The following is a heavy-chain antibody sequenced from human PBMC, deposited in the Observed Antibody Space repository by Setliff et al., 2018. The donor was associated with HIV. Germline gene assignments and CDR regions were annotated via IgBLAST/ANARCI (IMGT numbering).Heavy chain of an antibody. CDR1: DDSFSNCD. Sequence: PSETLSLTCVVSDDSFSNCDWTWIRQSPGKALEWIGYISSSGTTNYNPSLRSRVTISMETSNTQFSLKLSSVTAADTAVYYCHSWAWSYYYYYMDVWGKGTTVTVSS. CDR2: ISSSGTT. J-gene: IGHJ6*03. CDR3: HSWAWSYYYYYMDV. D-gene: IGHD3-16*01. V-gene: IGHV4-4*09.